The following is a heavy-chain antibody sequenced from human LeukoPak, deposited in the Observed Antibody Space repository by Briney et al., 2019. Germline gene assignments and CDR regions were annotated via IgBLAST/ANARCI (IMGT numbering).Heavy chain of an antibody. CDR3: ARGPHTRRIVVVPAAVYDP. CDR2: GSNK. D-gene: IGHD2-2*01. Sequence: GSNKYYADSVKGRFTISRDNSKNTLYLQMNSLRAEDTAVYYCARGPHTRRIVVVPAAVYDPWGQGTLVTVSS. J-gene: IGHJ5*02. V-gene: IGHV3-30*03.